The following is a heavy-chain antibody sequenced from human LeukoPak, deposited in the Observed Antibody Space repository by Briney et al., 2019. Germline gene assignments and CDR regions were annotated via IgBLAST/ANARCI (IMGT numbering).Heavy chain of an antibody. J-gene: IGHJ4*02. V-gene: IGHV4-39*01. CDR2: IYYSGST. CDR1: GGSISSSSYY. CDR3: ARLLGDFWSGYQTIRYYLDY. Sequence: SETLSLTCTVSGGSISSSSYYWGWIRQPPGKRLEWIGSIYYSGSTYYNPSLKSRVTISVDTSKNQFSLKLSSVTASVTAVYYCARLLGDFWSGYQTIRYYLDYWGQGTLVTISS. D-gene: IGHD3-3*01.